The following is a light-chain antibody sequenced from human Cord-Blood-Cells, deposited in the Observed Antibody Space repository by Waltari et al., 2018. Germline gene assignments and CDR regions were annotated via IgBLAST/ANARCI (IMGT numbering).Light chain of an antibody. J-gene: IGLJ2*01. CDR3: AALDDSLNGLV. Sequence: QSVLTQPPSASGTPGQRVTISCSGSSSNIGSNTVNWYQQIPGTAPKLLIYSKNQRPSGVPDRFSGSKSGTSASLAISGLQSEDEADYYCAALDDSLNGLVFGGGTKLTVL. CDR1: SSNIGSNT. CDR2: SKN. V-gene: IGLV1-44*01.